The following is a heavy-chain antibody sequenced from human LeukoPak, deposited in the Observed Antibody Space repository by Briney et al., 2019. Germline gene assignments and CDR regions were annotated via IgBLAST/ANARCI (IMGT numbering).Heavy chain of an antibody. CDR3: AGGYPPAPPDY. CDR2: IYYSGST. Sequence: SETLSLTCTVSGYSISSGYYWGWIRPPPGKGLEWIGSIYYSGSTYYNPSLKSRVTISVDTSKNQFSLKLSSVTAADTAVYYCAGGYPPAPPDYWGQGTLVTVSS. CDR1: GYSISSGYY. V-gene: IGHV4-38-2*02. J-gene: IGHJ4*02. D-gene: IGHD3-16*02.